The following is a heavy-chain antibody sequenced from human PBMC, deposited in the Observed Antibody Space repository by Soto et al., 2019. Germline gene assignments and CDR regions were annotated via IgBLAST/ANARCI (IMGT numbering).Heavy chain of an antibody. J-gene: IGHJ4*02. D-gene: IGHD6-13*01. CDR2: IIPIFGTA. Sequence: QVQLVQSGAEVKKPGSSVKVSCKASGGTFSSYAISWVRQAPGQGLEWMGGIIPIFGTANYAQKFQGRVTITADEYTSTAYMELSSLRSEDTAVYYCARESYSSSCYPSQFHYWGQGTLVTVSS. CDR1: GGTFSSYA. CDR3: ARESYSSSCYPSQFHY. V-gene: IGHV1-69*01.